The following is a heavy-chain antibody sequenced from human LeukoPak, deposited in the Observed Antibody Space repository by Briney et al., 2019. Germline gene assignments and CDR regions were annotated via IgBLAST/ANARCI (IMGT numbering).Heavy chain of an antibody. CDR2: IYYSVNT. J-gene: IGHJ4*02. D-gene: IGHD3-10*01. Sequence: SETLSLTCTVSGGSVSSGSYYWSWIRQPPGKGLEWIGYIYYSVNTNYNPSLKSRVTISVDTSKNQFSLKLSSVTAADTAVYYCARGGLATMVRGVIPYWGQGTLVTVSS. CDR1: GGSVSSGSYY. CDR3: ARGGLATMVRGVIPY. V-gene: IGHV4-61*01.